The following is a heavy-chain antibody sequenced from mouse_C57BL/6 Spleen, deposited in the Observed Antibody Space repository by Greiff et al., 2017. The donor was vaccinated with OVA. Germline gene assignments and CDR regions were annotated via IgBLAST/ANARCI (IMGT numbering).Heavy chain of an antibody. Sequence: QVQLQQPGAELVRPGSSVKLSCKASGYTFTSYWMDWVKQRPGQGLEWIGNIYPSDSETHYNQKFKDKATLTVDKSSSTAYMQLSSLTSEDSAVYYCARSGGNYPYFDYRGQGTTLTVSS. CDR1: GYTFTSYW. CDR3: ARSGGNYPYFDY. D-gene: IGHD2-1*01. V-gene: IGHV1-61*01. J-gene: IGHJ2*01. CDR2: IYPSDSET.